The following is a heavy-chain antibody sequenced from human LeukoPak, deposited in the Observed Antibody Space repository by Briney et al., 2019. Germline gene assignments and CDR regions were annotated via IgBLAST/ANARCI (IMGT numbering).Heavy chain of an antibody. D-gene: IGHD5-18*01. CDR3: ARTGYSYGDFDY. CDR1: GGPFSGYY. J-gene: IGHJ4*02. CDR2: INHSGST. V-gene: IGHV4-34*01. Sequence: SETLSLTCAVYGGPFSGYYWSWIRQPPGKGLEWIGEINHSGSTNYNPSLKSRVTISVDTSKNQFSLKLSSVTAADTAVYYCARTGYSYGDFDYWGQGTLVTVSS.